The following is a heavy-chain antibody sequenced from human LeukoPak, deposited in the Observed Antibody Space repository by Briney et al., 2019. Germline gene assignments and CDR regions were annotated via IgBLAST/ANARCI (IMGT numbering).Heavy chain of an antibody. D-gene: IGHD2-2*01. J-gene: IGHJ5*02. CDR2: IIPIFGTA. Sequence: SVKASCKASGGTFSSYAISWVRQAPGQGLEWMGRIIPIFGTANYAQKSQGRVTITTDESTSTAYMELSILRSEDTAVYYCARDLRGYCSSTSCLRVNWFDPWGQGTLVTVSS. V-gene: IGHV1-69*05. CDR1: GGTFSSYA. CDR3: ARDLRGYCSSTSCLRVNWFDP.